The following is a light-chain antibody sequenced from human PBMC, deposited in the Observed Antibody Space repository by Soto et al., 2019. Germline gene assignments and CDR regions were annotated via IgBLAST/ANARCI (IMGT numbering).Light chain of an antibody. V-gene: IGLV2-11*01. CDR3: CSYAGSYTHV. CDR2: DVT. J-gene: IGLJ1*01. Sequence: QYALTQSRSVSGSPGQSVTISCTGTSSDVGGYNFVSWYQQYPGKAPKLIIYDVTKRPSGVPDRFSGSKSGNTASLTISGLQTDDEADYYCCSYAGSYTHVFGTGTKLTVL. CDR1: SSDVGGYNF.